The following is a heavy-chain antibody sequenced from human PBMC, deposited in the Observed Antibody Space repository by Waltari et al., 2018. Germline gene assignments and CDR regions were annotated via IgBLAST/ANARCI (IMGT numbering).Heavy chain of an antibody. CDR3: ARDRGRGLYLDS. D-gene: IGHD2-15*01. V-gene: IGHV4-4*02. Sequence: QLQLQESGPGLVKPSGTLSLTCTVSGDSMGSKDFWSWVRQPPEKGLEWIGQIHRSGRTNYNPSLESRVTISVDTSNNQCSLKVTSTTAADTAVYYCARDRGRGLYLDSWGQGTLVTVSP. CDR1: GDSMGSKDF. J-gene: IGHJ4*02. CDR2: IHRSGRT.